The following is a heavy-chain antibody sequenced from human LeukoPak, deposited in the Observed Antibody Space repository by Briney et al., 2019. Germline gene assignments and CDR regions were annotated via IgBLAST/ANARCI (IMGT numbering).Heavy chain of an antibody. CDR1: GFTFRSHW. D-gene: IGHD6-19*01. Sequence: GGSLRLSCAASGFTFRSHWMSWTRRAPGKGLEWVSNINQDGSVIPYVGSVRGRFTISRDNSKNTLYLQMNSLRAEDTAVYYCAKDRRSGWFELDLWGQGTLVTVSS. CDR3: AKDRRSGWFELDL. V-gene: IGHV3-7*03. J-gene: IGHJ5*02. CDR2: INQDGSVI.